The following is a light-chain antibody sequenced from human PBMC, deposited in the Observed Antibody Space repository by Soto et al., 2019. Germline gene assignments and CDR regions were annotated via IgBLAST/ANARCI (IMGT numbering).Light chain of an antibody. CDR3: MQGTHSRFT. V-gene: IGKV2-30*01. CDR2: KIS. J-gene: IGKJ2*01. Sequence: VVMAQSPRALPVTLGQPTSISCKSTQGLVYSDGNIYLNWFHQRPGQSPRRLIHKISDRDSGVPDRFSGSGSGTDFTLEISRVEAEDVGIYYCMQGTHSRFTFVQGTKVYIK. CDR1: QGLVYSDGNIY.